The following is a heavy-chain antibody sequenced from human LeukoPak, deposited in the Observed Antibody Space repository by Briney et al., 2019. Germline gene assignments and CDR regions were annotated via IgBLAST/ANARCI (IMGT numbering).Heavy chain of an antibody. D-gene: IGHD1-1*01. CDR1: GGSISSYY. V-gene: IGHV4-59*08. CDR3: ARQIRQ. CDR2: IYYSGST. J-gene: IGHJ4*02. Sequence: KPSETLSLTCTVSGGSISSYYWSWTRQPPGKGLEWIGYIYYSGSTNYNPSLKSRVTISVDTSKDQFSLKLSSVTAADTAVYYCARQIRQWGQGTLVTVSS.